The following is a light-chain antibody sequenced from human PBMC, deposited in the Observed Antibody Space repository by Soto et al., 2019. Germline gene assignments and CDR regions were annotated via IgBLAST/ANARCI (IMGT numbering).Light chain of an antibody. V-gene: IGLV7-43*01. CDR2: STS. Sequence: QTVVTQEHSLSVSPGGTVTLTCASSTGAVTSTFYPNWFQQKPGQAPRSLIYSTSNRHPWTPARFSGSLLGVRAALTLSSVQPEDEADYYCLLYYGGVRVFGGGTKVTVL. CDR1: TGAVTSTFY. J-gene: IGLJ2*01. CDR3: LLYYGGVRV.